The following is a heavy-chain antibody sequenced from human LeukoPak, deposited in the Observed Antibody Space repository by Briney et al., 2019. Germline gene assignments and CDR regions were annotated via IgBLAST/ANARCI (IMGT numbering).Heavy chain of an antibody. CDR1: GFTFSTYS. CDR3: ARRGVYGSGAFYLDY. CDR2: ISSSSSYI. V-gene: IGHV3-21*01. J-gene: IGHJ4*02. D-gene: IGHD3-10*01. Sequence: GGSLRLSCAASGFTFSTYSMNWVRQAPGKGLEWVSSISSSSSYIYYADSVKGRFTISRDNAKNSLYLQMNSLRAEDTAVYYCARRGVYGSGAFYLDYWGQGTLVTVSS.